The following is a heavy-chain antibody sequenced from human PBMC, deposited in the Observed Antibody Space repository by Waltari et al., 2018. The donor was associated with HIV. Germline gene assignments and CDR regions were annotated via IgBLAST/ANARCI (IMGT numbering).Heavy chain of an antibody. V-gene: IGHV4-59*01. CDR1: GGSITSYI. J-gene: IGHJ4*02. D-gene: IGHD2-15*01. Sequence: QLQLRESGPGLVKPLETVALNCPVSGGSITSYIWSWYPQPPAKGLEWIGYIHSTGSTNYSPSLKSRVTISVDTSKTFFSLQLNSVTAADTAIYYCARGIFGGNPGYWGRGTLITVSS. CDR2: IHSTGST. CDR3: ARGIFGGNPGY.